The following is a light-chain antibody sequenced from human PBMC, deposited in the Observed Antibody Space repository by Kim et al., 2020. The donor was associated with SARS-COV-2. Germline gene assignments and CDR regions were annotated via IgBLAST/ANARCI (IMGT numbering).Light chain of an antibody. CDR1: SGHSSYA. Sequence: ASVKHTCTLRSGHSSYAIAWHQQQPEKGPRYLMKLNSDGSHSKGDGIPDRFSGSSSGAARYLTLSSLQSEDEADYYCQTWGTGIGVFGGGTQLTVL. J-gene: IGLJ3*02. CDR3: QTWGTGIGV. V-gene: IGLV4-69*01. CDR2: LNSDGSH.